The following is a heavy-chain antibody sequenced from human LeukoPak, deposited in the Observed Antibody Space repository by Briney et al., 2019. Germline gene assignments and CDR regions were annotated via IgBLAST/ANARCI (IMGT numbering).Heavy chain of an antibody. CDR2: ISYDGTNK. CDR1: GFPFNNRA. Sequence: PGGSLRLSCAASGFPFNNRAMHWVRQAPGKGLEWVAVISYDGTNKYYTDSVKGRFTVSRDNSKNTLYLQMNSLRAEDTAVYYCARDCCGEWHFFDLWGQGTLVTVSS. J-gene: IGHJ4*02. CDR3: ARDCCGEWHFFDL. D-gene: IGHD3-10*01. V-gene: IGHV3-30-3*01.